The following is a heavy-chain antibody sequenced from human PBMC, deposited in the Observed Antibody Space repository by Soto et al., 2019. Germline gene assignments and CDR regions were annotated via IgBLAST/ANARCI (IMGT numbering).Heavy chain of an antibody. CDR3: AKDRRAGGNSAFYFDF. D-gene: IGHD3-16*01. CDR2: ISATGGGT. V-gene: IGHV3-23*01. Sequence: GGSLRLACAASGFKFSSYAMSWVRQAPGKGLEWVSLISATGGGTYYADSVKGRFTISRDNSDNTLYLQVHSLRAEDTAVYYCAKDRRAGGNSAFYFDFWGQGAQVTVSS. CDR1: GFKFSSYA. J-gene: IGHJ5*01.